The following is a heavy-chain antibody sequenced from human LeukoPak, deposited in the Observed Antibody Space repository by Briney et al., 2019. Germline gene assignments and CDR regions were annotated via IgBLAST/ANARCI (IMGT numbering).Heavy chain of an antibody. Sequence: GGSLRLSCAASGLTFSSYAMSWVRHAPGKGLEWVSAISGSGGSTYYADSVKGRFTISRDNSKNTLYLQMNSLRAEDAALYYCAKDGYCSSTSCYYYYWGQGTLVTVSS. CDR2: ISGSGGST. D-gene: IGHD2-2*03. CDR1: GLTFSSYA. CDR3: AKDGYCSSTSCYYYY. V-gene: IGHV3-23*01. J-gene: IGHJ4*02.